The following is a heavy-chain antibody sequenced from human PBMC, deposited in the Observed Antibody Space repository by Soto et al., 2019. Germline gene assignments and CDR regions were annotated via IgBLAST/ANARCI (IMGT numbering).Heavy chain of an antibody. Sequence: ASVKVSCKASGYTFTSYAMHWVRQAPGQRLEWMGWINAGNGNTKCSQKFQDRVTITRDTSASTAYMELSSLRSEDTAGYYCARGESVGGDYWGQGTLVTVSS. CDR2: INAGNGNT. V-gene: IGHV1-3*01. D-gene: IGHD2-15*01. CDR3: ARGESVGGDY. CDR1: GYTFTSYA. J-gene: IGHJ4*02.